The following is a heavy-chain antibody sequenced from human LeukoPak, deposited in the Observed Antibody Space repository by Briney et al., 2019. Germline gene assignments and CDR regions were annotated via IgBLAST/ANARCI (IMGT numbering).Heavy chain of an antibody. CDR1: GGSISSYY. CDR2: IYTSGST. J-gene: IGHJ3*02. V-gene: IGHV4-4*07. CDR3: ARDLPSGGYQLPGDAFDI. Sequence: SETLSLTCTVSGGSISSYYWSWIRQPAGKGLEWIGRIYTSGSTNYNPSLKSRVTMSVDTSKNQFSLKLSSVTAADTAVYYCARDLPSGGYQLPGDAFDIWGQGTMVTVSS. D-gene: IGHD2-2*01.